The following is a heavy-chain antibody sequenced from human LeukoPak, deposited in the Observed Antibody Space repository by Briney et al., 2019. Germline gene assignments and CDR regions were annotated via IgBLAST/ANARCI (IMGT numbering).Heavy chain of an antibody. Sequence: GGSLRLSCAASGFTFSSYAMSWVRQAPGKGLEWVSAFSGTGVSTYYADSVKGRFTISRDNSKNTLYLQMSSLRAEDTAVYYCAKDRLITSGWDPFDYWGREPWSPSPQ. J-gene: IGHJ4*02. CDR1: GFTFSSYA. D-gene: IGHD6-19*01. V-gene: IGHV3-23*01. CDR2: FSGTGVST. CDR3: AKDRLITSGWDPFDY.